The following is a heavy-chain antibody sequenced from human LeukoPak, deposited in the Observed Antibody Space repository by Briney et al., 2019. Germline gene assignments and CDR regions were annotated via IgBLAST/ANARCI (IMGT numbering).Heavy chain of an antibody. J-gene: IGHJ4*02. CDR2: IRYDGSRK. V-gene: IGHV3-30*02. CDR1: GFIFSNYA. CDR3: ATETPDTSGSKLDY. Sequence: GGSLRLSCAASGFIFSNYAMHWVRQAAGKGLEWVAYIRYDGSRKYYADSVNGRFTISRDNSKNTLYLQVHSLRGEDTAVYYCATETPDTSGSKLDYWGQGTLVTVTS. D-gene: IGHD3-22*01.